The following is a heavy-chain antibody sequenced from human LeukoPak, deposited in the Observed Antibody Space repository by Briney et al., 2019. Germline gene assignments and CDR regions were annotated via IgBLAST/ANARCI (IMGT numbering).Heavy chain of an antibody. CDR3: ARSSSSSPDFDY. V-gene: IGHV1-8*01. J-gene: IGHJ4*02. Sequence: ASVKVSCKASGYTFTSYDINWVRQATGQGLEWMGWMNPNSGNTGYAQKFQGRVTMTRNTSISTAYMELSSLRSEDTAVYYCARSSSSSPDFDYWGQGTLVTVSS. CDR1: GYTFTSYD. D-gene: IGHD6-6*01. CDR2: MNPNSGNT.